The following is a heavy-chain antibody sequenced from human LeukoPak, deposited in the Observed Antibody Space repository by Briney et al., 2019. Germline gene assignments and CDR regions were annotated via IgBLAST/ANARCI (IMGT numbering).Heavy chain of an antibody. CDR3: AKTWYTDSEDY. J-gene: IGHJ4*02. CDR1: GFAFRGYT. CDR2: ISDGAGTP. D-gene: IGHD1-14*01. V-gene: IGHV3-23*01. Sequence: GGSLRLSCAASGFAFRGYTMSWVRQAPGKGLECVSGISDGAGTPYYADSVKGRFTISRGNSKNTLYLQINSLRAEDTAIYYCAKTWYTDSEDYWGQGTLVIVSS.